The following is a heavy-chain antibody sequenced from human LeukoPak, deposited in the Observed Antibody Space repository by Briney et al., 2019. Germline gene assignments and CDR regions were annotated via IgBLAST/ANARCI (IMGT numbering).Heavy chain of an antibody. Sequence: ASVKVSCKVSGYSLSELSMHWVRQAPGKGLEWMGGFDPEDGKTINAQKFQGRLTMTEDTSTDTAYMELSSLRSEDTAVYYCARSFVGGGPTDYWGQGTQVTVSS. CDR1: GYSLSELS. D-gene: IGHD3-9*01. CDR3: ARSFVGGGPTDY. CDR2: FDPEDGKT. V-gene: IGHV1-24*01. J-gene: IGHJ4*02.